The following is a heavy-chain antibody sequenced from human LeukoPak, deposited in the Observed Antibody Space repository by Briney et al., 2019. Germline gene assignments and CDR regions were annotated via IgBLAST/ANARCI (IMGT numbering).Heavy chain of an antibody. D-gene: IGHD5/OR15-5a*01. CDR2: IYYSGST. Sequence: PSAALSLTCTVSGRSISSGDYYSGWLRQPPGKGLEWIGYIYYSGSTYYNPSLKSRVTISVDTSNNQFSLKLSSVTAADTAVYYCAREISVSDRFDPWGQGTLVTVSS. J-gene: IGHJ5*02. CDR1: GRSISSGDYY. CDR3: AREISVSDRFDP. V-gene: IGHV4-30-4*08.